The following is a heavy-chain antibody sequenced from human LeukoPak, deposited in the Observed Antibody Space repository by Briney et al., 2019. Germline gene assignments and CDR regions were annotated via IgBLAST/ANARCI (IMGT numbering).Heavy chain of an antibody. CDR2: IYYSGST. J-gene: IGHJ4*02. CDR1: GGSISSSSYY. V-gene: IGHV4-39*07. CDR3: ARLEVGSDTIDY. Sequence: SETLSLTCTVSGGSISSSSYYWGWIRQPPGKGLEWIGRIYYSGSTYYNPSLKSRVTISVDTSKNQFSLKLSSVTAADTAVYYCARLEVGSDTIDYWGQGTLVTVSS. D-gene: IGHD2-2*01.